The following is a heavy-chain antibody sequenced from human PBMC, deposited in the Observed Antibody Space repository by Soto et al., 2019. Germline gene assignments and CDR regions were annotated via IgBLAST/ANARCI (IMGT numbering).Heavy chain of an antibody. D-gene: IGHD5-12*01. CDR3: AKDGVDIVATTPSNY. V-gene: IGHV3-23*01. Sequence: EVQLLESGGGLVQPGGYLRLSCAASGFTFSSYAMSWVRQAPGKGLEWVSAISGSGGSTYYADSVKGRFTISRDNSKNTLYLQMNSLRAEDTAVYYCAKDGVDIVATTPSNYWGQGTLVTVSS. J-gene: IGHJ4*02. CDR1: GFTFSSYA. CDR2: ISGSGGST.